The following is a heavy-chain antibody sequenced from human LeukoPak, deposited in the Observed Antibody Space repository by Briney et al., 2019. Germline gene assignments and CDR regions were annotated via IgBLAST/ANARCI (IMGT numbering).Heavy chain of an antibody. V-gene: IGHV3-11*04. CDR3: AREDSSSWYHPDYYYYYGMDV. CDR1: GFAFSDYY. CDR2: ITSSGSTI. D-gene: IGHD6-13*01. Sequence: GGSLRLSCAGSGFAFSDYYMTWIRQAPGKGLEWISYITSSGSTIHYADSVKGRFTISRDNAKNTLYLQMNSLRAEDTAVYYCAREDSSSWYHPDYYYYYGMDVWGQGTTVTVSS. J-gene: IGHJ6*02.